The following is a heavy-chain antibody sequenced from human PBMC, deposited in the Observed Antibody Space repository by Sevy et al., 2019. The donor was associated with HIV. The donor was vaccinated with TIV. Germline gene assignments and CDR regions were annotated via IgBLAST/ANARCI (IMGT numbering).Heavy chain of an antibody. D-gene: IGHD6-13*01. J-gene: IGHJ5*02. V-gene: IGHV3-7*01. CDR2: IKQDGSEK. Sequence: GGSLRLSCAASGFTFSSYWMSWVRQAPGKGLEWVANIKQDGSEKYYVDSVKGRFTISRDNAKNSLYLQMNSLRAEDTAVYYCAGKGSSWNVHKNNWFDPWGQGTLVTVSS. CDR3: AGKGSSWNVHKNNWFDP. CDR1: GFTFSSYW.